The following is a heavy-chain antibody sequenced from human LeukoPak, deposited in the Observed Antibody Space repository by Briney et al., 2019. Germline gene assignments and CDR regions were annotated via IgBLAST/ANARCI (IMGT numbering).Heavy chain of an antibody. V-gene: IGHV1-69*01. CDR3: ARDWGTLEDYYYGMDV. D-gene: IGHD1-14*01. CDR2: IIPIFGTA. Sequence: SSVKVSCKASGGTFSSYAISWVRQAPGQGLEWMGGIIPIFGTANYAQKFQGRVTITADESTSTAYMELSSLRSEGTAVYYCARDWGTLEDYYYGMDVWGQGTTVTVSS. J-gene: IGHJ6*02. CDR1: GGTFSSYA.